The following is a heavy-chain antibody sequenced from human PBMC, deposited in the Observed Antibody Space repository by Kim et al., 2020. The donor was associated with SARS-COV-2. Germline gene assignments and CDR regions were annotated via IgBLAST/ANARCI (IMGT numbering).Heavy chain of an antibody. CDR3: AKWTSERWLQTWNWFDP. J-gene: IGHJ5*02. V-gene: IGHV3-23*01. CDR2: VSAGGGGT. CDR1: GFTFSSYA. D-gene: IGHD5-12*01. Sequence: GGSLRLSCVASGFTFSSYAMSWVRQAPGKGLEWVSGVSAGGGGTYYADSVKGRFTISRDNSKNTLSLQMNNLRGEDTAVYYCAKWTSERWLQTWNWFDPWGQGTLVTVSS.